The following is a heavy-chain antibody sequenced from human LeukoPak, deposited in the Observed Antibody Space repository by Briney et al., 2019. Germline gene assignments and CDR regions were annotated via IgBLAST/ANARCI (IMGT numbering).Heavy chain of an antibody. CDR1: GFTFSTYT. D-gene: IGHD2-2*01. J-gene: IGHJ4*02. Sequence: GGSLRLSCAASGFTFSTYTMNWVRQAPGKGLEWVSSISSNIINTHYADSVKGRFTISRDNAKNSLYLQMNSLRAEDTAVYYCVRGDARDYWAREPWSPSPQ. CDR3: VRGDARDY. V-gene: IGHV3-21*01. CDR2: ISSNIINT.